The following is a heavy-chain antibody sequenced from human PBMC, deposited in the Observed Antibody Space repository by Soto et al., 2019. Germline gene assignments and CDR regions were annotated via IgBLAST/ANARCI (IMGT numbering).Heavy chain of an antibody. CDR3: ARAYYEFWSATNCYYGMED. V-gene: IGHV4-31*03. D-gene: IGHD3-3*01. J-gene: IGHJ6*02. CDR2: MSYSGGT. Sequence: QVQLQESGPGLVRPSQTLSLACTVSGGSVDSGGSYWSWIRQHPGKGLEWIGYMSYSGGTYYNPSVRSRVTTSIDTSKNQFSLKLSSVTAAAKAVYYWARAYYEFWSATNCYYGMEDWGQGTTVTVSS. CDR1: GGSVDSGGSY.